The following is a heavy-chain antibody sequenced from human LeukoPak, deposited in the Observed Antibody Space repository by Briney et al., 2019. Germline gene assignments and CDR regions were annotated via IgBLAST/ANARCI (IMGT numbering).Heavy chain of an antibody. CDR2: MNPNSGNT. J-gene: IGHJ4*02. D-gene: IGHD6-6*01. Sequence: GASVKVSCKASGYTFTSYDINWVRQATGQGLEWMGWMNPNSGNTGCAQKFQGRVTMTRNTSISTAYMELSSLRSEDTAVYYCARLIEYSSSSADYWGQGTLVTVSS. CDR1: GYTFTSYD. V-gene: IGHV1-8*01. CDR3: ARLIEYSSSSADY.